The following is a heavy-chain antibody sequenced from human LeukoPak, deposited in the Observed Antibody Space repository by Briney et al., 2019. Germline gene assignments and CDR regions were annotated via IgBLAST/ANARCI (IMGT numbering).Heavy chain of an antibody. J-gene: IGHJ4*02. V-gene: IGHV3-23*01. CDR2: ISAGGGST. CDR1: GFIFSSYP. CDR3: AKGLAVATSDFDC. D-gene: IGHD6-19*01. Sequence: PGGSLRLSCAASGFIFSSYPISWVRQAPGKGLEWVSTISAGGGSTYYADSVKGRFTFSTDNSKNTLYLQMNSLKAEDTAVYYCAKGLAVATSDFDCWGQGTLVTVSS.